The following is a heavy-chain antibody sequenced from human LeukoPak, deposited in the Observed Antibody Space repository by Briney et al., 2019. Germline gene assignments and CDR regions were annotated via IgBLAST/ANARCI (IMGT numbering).Heavy chain of an antibody. D-gene: IGHD3-22*01. CDR2: ISGDGGST. CDR3: AKDGSYDRSGYYYGRFDY. J-gene: IGHJ4*02. V-gene: IGHV3-43*02. CDR1: GFTFDDYA. Sequence: GGSLRLSCAASGFTFDDYAMQWVRQAPGKGLEWVSLISGDGGSTYYADSMKGRFTISRDNSKNSLYLQMNSLRTEDTALYYCAKDGSYDRSGYYYGRFDYWGQGTLVTVSS.